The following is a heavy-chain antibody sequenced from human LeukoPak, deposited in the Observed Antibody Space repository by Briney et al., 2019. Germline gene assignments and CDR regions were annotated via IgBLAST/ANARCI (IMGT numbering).Heavy chain of an antibody. Sequence: GGSLRLSCAASGFSFSNYAMSWVRQAPGKGLEWVPVIGGSGGWIHYTDSVKGRFTISRDNSNSILYLQMNSLRAEDTAVYFCAKDPTGYSSKWGQGTLVTVSS. CDR3: AKDPTGYSSK. J-gene: IGHJ4*02. CDR2: IGGSGGWI. CDR1: GFSFSNYA. D-gene: IGHD6-19*01. V-gene: IGHV3-23*01.